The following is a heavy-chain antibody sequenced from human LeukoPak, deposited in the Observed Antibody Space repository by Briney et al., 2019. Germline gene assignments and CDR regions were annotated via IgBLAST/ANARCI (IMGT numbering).Heavy chain of an antibody. CDR2: IHYSGSA. Sequence: SETLSLTCTVSGGPIRTYQWSWIRQPPGKGLEWIGNIHYSGSANYNPSLKSRVIISVDTSKNQFSLKLSPVTAADTALYYCARGGRWLQLRRTGYFDYWGQGTLVTVSS. J-gene: IGHJ4*02. CDR3: ARGGRWLQLRRTGYFDY. CDR1: GGPIRTYQ. D-gene: IGHD5-24*01. V-gene: IGHV4-59*01.